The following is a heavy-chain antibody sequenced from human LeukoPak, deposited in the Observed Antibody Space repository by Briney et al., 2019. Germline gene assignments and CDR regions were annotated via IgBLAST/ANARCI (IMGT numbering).Heavy chain of an antibody. CDR2: IYYIGDT. CDR3: ARGDWRYGDFDS. V-gene: IGHV4-39*07. J-gene: IGHJ4*02. D-gene: IGHD3-9*01. Sequence: SETLSLTCTVSGGSINNNLYYWGWVRQSPGKGLEWIGSIYYIGDTFYNASLRSRVSVSVHTSDNQFSLKLRSMTAADTAIYYCARGDWRYGDFDSWGRGTLVTVSS. CDR1: GGSINNNLYY.